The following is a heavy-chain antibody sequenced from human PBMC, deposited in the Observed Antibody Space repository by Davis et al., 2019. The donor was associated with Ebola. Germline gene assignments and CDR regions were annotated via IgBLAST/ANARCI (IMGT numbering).Heavy chain of an antibody. CDR2: ITSSGGST. J-gene: IGHJ6*04. Sequence: GGSLRLSCAASGFTFSSYAMTCARQVPGKGLEWVSAITSSGGSTYYGDSVKGRLTISRDNSKNTLYLQMNSLGVDDTAVYYCAKGGSGWPSDYSYGLGVWGKGTTVTVSS. D-gene: IGHD6-19*01. CDR3: AKGGSGWPSDYSYGLGV. CDR1: GFTFSSYA. V-gene: IGHV3-23*01.